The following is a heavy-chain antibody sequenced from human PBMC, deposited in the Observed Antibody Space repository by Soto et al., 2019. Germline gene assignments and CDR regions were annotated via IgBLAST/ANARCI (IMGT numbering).Heavy chain of an antibody. CDR2: IIPIFGTA. CDR3: ARDLYGGNAQTRNQH. J-gene: IGHJ4*02. D-gene: IGHD4-17*01. V-gene: IGHV1-69*01. Sequence: QVQLVQSGAEVKKPGSSVKVSCKASGGTFSSYAISWVRQAPGQGLEWMGGIIPIFGTANYAQKIQGRVTITADESTSTAYMELSSLRSEDTAVYYGARDLYGGNAQTRNQHWGQGTLVTVSS. CDR1: GGTFSSYA.